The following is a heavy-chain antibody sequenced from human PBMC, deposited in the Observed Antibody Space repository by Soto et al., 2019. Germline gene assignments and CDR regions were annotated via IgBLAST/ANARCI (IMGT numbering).Heavy chain of an antibody. CDR2: IYSGGST. CDR1: GFTVSSNY. V-gene: IGHV3-53*04. CDR3: ARDMWAYSGSWESNH. D-gene: IGHD6-13*01. Sequence: GGSLRLSCAASGFTVSSNYMSWVRQAPGKGLEWVSVIYSGGSTYYADSVKGRFTISRHNSKNTLYLQMNSLRAEDTAVYYCARDMWAYSGSWESNHWGQGIPVTVSS. J-gene: IGHJ5*02.